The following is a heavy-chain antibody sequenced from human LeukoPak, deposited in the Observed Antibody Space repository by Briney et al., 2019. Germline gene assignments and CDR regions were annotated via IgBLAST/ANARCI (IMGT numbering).Heavy chain of an antibody. J-gene: IGHJ3*02. Sequence: ASVEVSCKASGYTFTSYDINWVRQAPGQGLEWMGWINTNTGNPTYAQGFTGRFVFSLDTSVSTAYLQISSLKAEDTAVYYCAREYCSGGSCYPYDAFDIWGQGTMVTVSS. V-gene: IGHV7-4-1*02. CDR2: INTNTGNP. D-gene: IGHD2-15*01. CDR1: GYTFTSYD. CDR3: AREYCSGGSCYPYDAFDI.